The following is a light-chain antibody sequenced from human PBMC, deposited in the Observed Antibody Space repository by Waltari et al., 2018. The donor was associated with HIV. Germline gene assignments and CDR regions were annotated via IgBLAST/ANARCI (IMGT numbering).Light chain of an antibody. CDR3: AAWDNYLNAWV. V-gene: IGLV1-47*01. Sequence: QSVLTQPPSTSATPGQRVTILCSGASSNIGSTFVSWSQPLPGATPKLLIYESDRRPSGVPDRFSGSESGTSASLAISGLRSEDEADYYCAAWDNYLNAWVFGGGTRVTVL. CDR2: ESD. CDR1: SSNIGSTF. J-gene: IGLJ3*02.